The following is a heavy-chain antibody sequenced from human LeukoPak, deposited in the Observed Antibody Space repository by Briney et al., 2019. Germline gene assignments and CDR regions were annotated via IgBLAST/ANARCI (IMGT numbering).Heavy chain of an antibody. CDR2: IGSSGSNI. CDR1: GFTFSSYS. V-gene: IGHV3-21*01. CDR3: ARVGSGGTREDTFDI. J-gene: IGHJ3*02. Sequence: GGSLRLSCAASGFTFSSYSMNWARQTPGKGLEWVSSIGSSGSNIYYADSVKGRFTISRDSAKNSLYLQMNSLRAEDTAVYYCARVGSGGTREDTFDIWGQGTMVTVSS. D-gene: IGHD1-26*01.